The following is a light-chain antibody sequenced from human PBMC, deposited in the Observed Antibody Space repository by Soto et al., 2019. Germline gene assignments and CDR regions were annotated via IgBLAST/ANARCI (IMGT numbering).Light chain of an antibody. CDR2: DVN. CDR3: SSYTSSSTHV. J-gene: IGLJ1*01. Sequence: QSALTQPASVSGSPGQSXXISCTGTSSDIGSFTFVSWYQQHPGKVPKLMIFDVNRRPSGVSDRFSGSKSGNTASLTISGLQAEDEGDYYCSSYTSSSTHVFGSGTKVTVL. V-gene: IGLV2-14*03. CDR1: SSDIGSFTF.